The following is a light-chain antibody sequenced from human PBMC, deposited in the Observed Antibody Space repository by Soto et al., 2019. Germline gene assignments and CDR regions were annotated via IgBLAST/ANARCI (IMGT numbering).Light chain of an antibody. J-gene: IGKJ1*01. Sequence: EIVLTQSPGTLSLSPGERATLSCRASQSVRSNYLAGYQQKPGQAPRPLIYGASSRATGIPHRFSGSGSGTDFTLTINRREPEDFAVYYCHQYGPSPRTFGQGTKVEIK. CDR1: QSVRSNY. CDR3: HQYGPSPRT. CDR2: GAS. V-gene: IGKV3-20*01.